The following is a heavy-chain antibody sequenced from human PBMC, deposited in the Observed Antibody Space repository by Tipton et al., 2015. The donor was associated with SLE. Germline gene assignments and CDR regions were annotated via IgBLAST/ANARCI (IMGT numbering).Heavy chain of an antibody. CDR3: AAQGYYGSGGGFLDY. CDR1: GGSISSGSYY. D-gene: IGHD3-10*01. V-gene: IGHV4-61*01. Sequence: TLSLTCTVSGGSISSGSYYWSWIRQPPGKGLEWIGYISYSGSPNYNPSLKSRVTISVDSSKNQFSLKLSSVTAADTAVYYCAAQGYYGSGGGFLDYWGQGTLVTVSS. J-gene: IGHJ4*02. CDR2: ISYSGSP.